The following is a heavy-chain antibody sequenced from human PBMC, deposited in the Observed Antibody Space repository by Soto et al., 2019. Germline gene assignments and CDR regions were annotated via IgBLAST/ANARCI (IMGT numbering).Heavy chain of an antibody. D-gene: IGHD5-18*01. CDR3: AKDRRVGYGYNVGFDC. CDR1: GFTFSHSF. V-gene: IGHV3-30*04. Sequence: QEQLVESGGGVVQPGRSLRLSCAASGFTFSHSFMHWVRQAPGKGLQWVSSISVDGGNKYYIDSVKGRFSISRDNSKNTLKLEVDSLVDEDTAVYYCAKDRRVGYGYNVGFDCWGQGTLVTVSS. CDR2: ISVDGGNK. J-gene: IGHJ4*02.